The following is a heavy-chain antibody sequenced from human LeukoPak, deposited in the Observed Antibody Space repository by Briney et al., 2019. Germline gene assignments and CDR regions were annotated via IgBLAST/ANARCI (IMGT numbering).Heavy chain of an antibody. V-gene: IGHV3-30*02. CDR2: IRYDGSNK. J-gene: IGHJ5*02. Sequence: GGSLRLSCAASGFTFSSYGMHWVRQAPGKGLEWVAFIRYDGSNKYYADSVKGRFTISRDNSKNTLYLQMNSLRAEDTAVYYCAREPDIVVVPGWFDPWGQGTLVTVSS. CDR3: AREPDIVVVPGWFDP. CDR1: GFTFSSYG. D-gene: IGHD2-2*01.